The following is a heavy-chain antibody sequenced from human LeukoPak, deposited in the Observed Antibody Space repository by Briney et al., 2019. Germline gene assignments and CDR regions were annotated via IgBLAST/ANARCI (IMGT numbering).Heavy chain of an antibody. CDR1: GGSFSGYY. D-gene: IGHD1-26*01. Sequence: NASETLSLTCAVYGGSFSGYYWSWIRQPPGKGLEWIGEINHSGSTNYNPSLKSRVTISVDTSKNQFSLKLSSVTAADTAVYYCATRGIVGATLAFVDIWGQGTMVTVSS. J-gene: IGHJ3*02. CDR2: INHSGST. CDR3: ATRGIVGATLAFVDI. V-gene: IGHV4-34*01.